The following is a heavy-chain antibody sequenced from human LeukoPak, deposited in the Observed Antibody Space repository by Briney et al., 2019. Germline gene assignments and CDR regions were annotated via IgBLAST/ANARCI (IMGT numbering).Heavy chain of an antibody. CDR3: ARDAGSSWSFYYMDV. Sequence: ASVKVSCKASGYTFTGYYMHWVRQAPGQGLEWMGWINPNSGGTNYAQKFQGRVTMTRDTSISTAYMELSRLRSDDTAVYYCARDAGSSWSFYYMDVWGKGTTVTVSS. CDR2: INPNSGGT. V-gene: IGHV1-2*02. D-gene: IGHD6-13*01. J-gene: IGHJ6*03. CDR1: GYTFTGYY.